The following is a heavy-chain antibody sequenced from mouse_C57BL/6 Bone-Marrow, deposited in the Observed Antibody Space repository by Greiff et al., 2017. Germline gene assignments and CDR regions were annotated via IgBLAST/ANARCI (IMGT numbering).Heavy chain of an antibody. V-gene: IGHV1-75*01. CDR2: ICPGSGST. J-gene: IGHJ2*01. D-gene: IGHD3-3*01. Sequence: VKLQESGPELVKPGASVKISCKASGYTFTDYYINWVKQRPGQGLEWIGWICPGSGSTCYNEKFKGKATLTVDKSSSTAYMLLSRLTSEDSAVYFCLGCYMGYWGQGTTLTVSS. CDR1: GYTFTDYY. CDR3: LGCYMGY.